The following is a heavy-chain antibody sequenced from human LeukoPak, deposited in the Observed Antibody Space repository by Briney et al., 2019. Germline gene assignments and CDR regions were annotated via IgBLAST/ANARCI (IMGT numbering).Heavy chain of an antibody. CDR2: IYHSGST. CDR1: GYPISSGYY. V-gene: IGHV4-38-2*01. D-gene: IGHD3-22*01. Sequence: SETLSLTCAVSGYPISSGYYWGWIRQPPGKGLEWIGSIYHSGSTYYNPSLKSRVTISVDTSKNQFSLKLSSVTAADTAVYYCAAPRGYDSSGYYYDGNWFDPWGQGTLVTVSS. CDR3: AAPRGYDSSGYYYDGNWFDP. J-gene: IGHJ5*02.